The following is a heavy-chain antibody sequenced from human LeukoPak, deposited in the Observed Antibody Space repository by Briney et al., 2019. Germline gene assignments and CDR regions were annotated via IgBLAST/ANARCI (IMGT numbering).Heavy chain of an antibody. Sequence: SQTLSLTCTVSGGSISSGSYYWSWIRQPAGKGLEWIGRIYTSGSTNYNPSLKSRVTILVDTSKNQFSLKLSSVTAADTAVYYCARAFADSNWFDYWGQGTLVTVSS. V-gene: IGHV4-61*02. CDR1: GGSISSGSYY. CDR2: IYTSGST. D-gene: IGHD3-22*01. J-gene: IGHJ4*02. CDR3: ARAFADSNWFDY.